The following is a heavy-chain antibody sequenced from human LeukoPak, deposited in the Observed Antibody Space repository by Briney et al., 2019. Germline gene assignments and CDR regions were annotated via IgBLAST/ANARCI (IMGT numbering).Heavy chain of an antibody. CDR1: GFTFSSYG. CDR2: IWYDGSNK. D-gene: IGHD4-17*01. CDR3: ARDRSTVTALDY. J-gene: IGHJ4*02. Sequence: PGGSLRLFCAASGFTFSSYGMHWVRQAPGKGLEWVAVIWYDGSNKYYADSVKGRFTISRDNSKNTLYLQMNSLRAEDTAVYYCARDRSTVTALDYWGQGTLVTVSS. V-gene: IGHV3-33*01.